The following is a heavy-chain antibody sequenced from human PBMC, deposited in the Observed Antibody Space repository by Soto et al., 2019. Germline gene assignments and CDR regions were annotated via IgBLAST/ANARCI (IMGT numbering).Heavy chain of an antibody. CDR3: AKVSRGVVVPDAMY. CDR1: GGSISNFY. J-gene: IGHJ4*01. D-gene: IGHD2-2*01. Sequence: PSETLSLTCTVSGGSISNFYWSWIRQPPGKGLEWIGYVYYTGSTSYNPSLKRRVTFSADSSRGQFSLRLNSVTAADTAVYYCAKVSRGVVVPDAMYWGQGTLVTVYS. CDR2: VYYTGST. V-gene: IGHV4-59*08.